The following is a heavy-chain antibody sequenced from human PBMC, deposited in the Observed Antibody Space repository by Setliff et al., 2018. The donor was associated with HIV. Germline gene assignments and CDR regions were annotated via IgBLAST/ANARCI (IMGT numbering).Heavy chain of an antibody. J-gene: IGHJ4*02. CDR1: GYIFGSYA. CDR3: ARDSPSGLVFLKPLDH. V-gene: IGHV1-18*01. D-gene: IGHD3-9*01. CDR2: ISAYNGDT. Sequence: GASVKHSCKAPGYIFGSYAIAWVRQAPGQGLEWMGWISAYNGDTKYADNFQGRVTLTTDTSTSTGYMEVRSLKSDDTAMYYCARDSPSGLVFLKPLDHWGQGTLVTVSS.